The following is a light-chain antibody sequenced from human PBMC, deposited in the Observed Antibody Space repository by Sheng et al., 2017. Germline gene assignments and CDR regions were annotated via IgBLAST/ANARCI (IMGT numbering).Light chain of an antibody. Sequence: DMQMTQSPSSLSASVGDRVTLTCRAGQSISSWLAWFQQKPGKAPKLLIYKASNLDSGVPSRFSGSGSGTEFTLTISSLQPDDFATYYCQQYSLYSVTFGGGTKVEIK. CDR2: KAS. CDR3: QQYSLYSVT. J-gene: IGKJ4*01. CDR1: QSISSW. V-gene: IGKV1-5*03.